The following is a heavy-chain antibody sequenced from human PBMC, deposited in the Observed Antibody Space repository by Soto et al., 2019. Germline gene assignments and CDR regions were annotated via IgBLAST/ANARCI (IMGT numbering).Heavy chain of an antibody. CDR3: AHIVVAGLGYYFDY. CDR1: GFSLSSTRMA. V-gene: IGHV2-5*02. J-gene: IGHJ4*02. Sequence: QITLKESGPTLVKPTQTLTLTCTFSGFSLSSTRMAVGWIRQPPGKALEGLALIYWEDDKRYSPFLKSRLTITKDTSKNQVVLTMSNMDPVDTARYYCAHIVVAGLGYYFDYWGQGTLVTVSS. CDR2: IYWEDDK. D-gene: IGHD6-19*01.